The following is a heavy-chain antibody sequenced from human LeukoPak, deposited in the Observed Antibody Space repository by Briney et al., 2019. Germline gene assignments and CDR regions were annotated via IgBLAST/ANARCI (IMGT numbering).Heavy chain of an antibody. CDR2: ITTYNGDT. D-gene: IGHD2-8*01. CDR1: DYTFTTYP. CDR3: ALISYCTTVTCYYLDY. J-gene: IGHJ4*02. Sequence: ASVKVSCETSDYTFTTYPINWVRQAPGQGLEWMGWITTYNGDTNYAQNLQGRVTMTADTSTSTAYMELRSLRSDDTAVYYCALISYCTTVTCYYLDYWGQGTLVTVSS. V-gene: IGHV1-18*01.